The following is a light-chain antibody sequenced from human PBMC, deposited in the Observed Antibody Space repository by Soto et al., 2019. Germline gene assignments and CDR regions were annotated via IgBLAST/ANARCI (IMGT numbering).Light chain of an antibody. CDR1: QGVTTN. V-gene: IGKV3-15*01. Sequence: EIRMTQSPGTLSVSPGERATLSCRAAQGVTTNFAWYQQKSGQSPRLLIYDVSNRATGVPARFSGSGSETDFTLTISGLRSEDSAVYFCQQYHGWPITFGQGTRLEIK. CDR2: DVS. J-gene: IGKJ5*01. CDR3: QQYHGWPIT.